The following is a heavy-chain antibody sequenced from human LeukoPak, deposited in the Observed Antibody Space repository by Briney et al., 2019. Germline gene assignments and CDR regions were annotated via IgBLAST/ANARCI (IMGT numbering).Heavy chain of an antibody. CDR2: MNPNRGDT. V-gene: IGHV1-8*01. J-gene: IGHJ6*03. D-gene: IGHD3-3*01. Sequence: ASVKVSCKASGYTFTSYDIHWVRQATGQGLEWMGRMNPNRGDTDYAQKFQGRVTMTRDTSISTAYMELSSLRSEDTAVYYCARRVGRITIFGVVISYYMDVWGKGTTVTVSS. CDR3: ARRVGRITIFGVVISYYMDV. CDR1: GYTFTSYD.